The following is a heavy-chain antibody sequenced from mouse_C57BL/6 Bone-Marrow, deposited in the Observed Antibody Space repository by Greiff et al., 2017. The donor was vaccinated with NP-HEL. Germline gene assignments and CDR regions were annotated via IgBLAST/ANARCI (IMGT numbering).Heavy chain of an antibody. CDR2: IDPETGGT. V-gene: IGHV1-15*01. CDR1: GYTFTDYE. Sequence: QVQLQQSGAELVRPGASVTLSCKASGYTFTDYEMHWVKQTPVHGLEWIGAIDPETGGTAYNQKFKGKAILTADKSSSTAYMELRSLPSEDSAVYYCTGCAMDYWGQGTSVTDSS. J-gene: IGHJ4*01. CDR3: TGCAMDY.